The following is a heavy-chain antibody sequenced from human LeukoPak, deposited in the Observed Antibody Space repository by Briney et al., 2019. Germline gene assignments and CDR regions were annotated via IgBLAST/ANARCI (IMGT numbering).Heavy chain of an antibody. Sequence: TGGSLRLSCAASGFTFSSYGMHWVRQAPGKGLEWVAVISYDGSNKYYADSVKGRFTISRDNSKNTLYLQMNSLRAEDTAVYYCAKAKEWLYFDYWGQGTLVTVSS. J-gene: IGHJ4*02. CDR2: ISYDGSNK. D-gene: IGHD3-3*01. CDR3: AKAKEWLYFDY. V-gene: IGHV3-30*18. CDR1: GFTFSSYG.